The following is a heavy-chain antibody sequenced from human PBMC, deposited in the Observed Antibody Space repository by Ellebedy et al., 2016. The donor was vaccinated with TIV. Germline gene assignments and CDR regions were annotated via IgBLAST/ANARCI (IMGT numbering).Heavy chain of an antibody. CDR3: AKDRMLAMSDCAGECYSGYFDY. Sequence: GGSLRLSXTPSGFTFSTYGMHWVRQAPGKGLEWVAVISYDGNYKYFADSVKGRFTISRDNSKNTLYLQMNSLRTDDTAVYHCAKDRMLAMSDCAGECYSGYFDYWGQGSLVTVSS. V-gene: IGHV3-30*18. CDR2: ISYDGNYK. D-gene: IGHD2-21*01. CDR1: GFTFSTYG. J-gene: IGHJ4*02.